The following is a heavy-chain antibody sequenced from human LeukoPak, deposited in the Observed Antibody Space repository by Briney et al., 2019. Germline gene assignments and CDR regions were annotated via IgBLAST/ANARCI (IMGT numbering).Heavy chain of an antibody. V-gene: IGHV3-7*01. CDR2: IKQDGSEK. CDR3: ARDDPYFFDY. J-gene: IGHJ4*02. D-gene: IGHD2/OR15-2a*01. CDR1: GFTFSRYW. Sequence: SGGSLRLSCAASGFTFSRYWMSWARQAPGKGLEWVAKIKQDGSEKYYVDSVKGRFTISRDNAKNSLFLQMDSLRVEDTAVYFCARDDPYFFDYWGQGTLVTVSS.